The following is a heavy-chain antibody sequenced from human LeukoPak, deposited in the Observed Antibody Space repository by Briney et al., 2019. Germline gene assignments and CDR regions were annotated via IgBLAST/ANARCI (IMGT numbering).Heavy chain of an antibody. D-gene: IGHD3-22*01. Sequence: GGSLRLSCATSGFTFKNYAMNWVRQAPGKGLEWVSSISGDSTYIYYADSVMGRSTISRDNAKNSLYLQINSLRAEDTAIYYWARRGYSDSSGFDYWGQGTLVTVSS. CDR3: ARRGYSDSSGFDY. V-gene: IGHV3-21*01. J-gene: IGHJ4*02. CDR2: ISGDSTYI. CDR1: GFTFKNYA.